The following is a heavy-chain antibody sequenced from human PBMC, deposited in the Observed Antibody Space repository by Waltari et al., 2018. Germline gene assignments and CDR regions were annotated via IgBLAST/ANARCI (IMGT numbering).Heavy chain of an antibody. V-gene: IGHV5-51*01. CDR3: ARRIAVTGNYGMDV. J-gene: IGHJ6*02. Sequence: EVQLVQSGAEVKKPGESLRISCKASGYNFITHWIAWVRQRPGEGLEWVGIISPTSRDTRYRPSFEAHGTISVDNSITTAYLHWSSLKAPDTAMYFCARRIAVTGNYGMDVWGQGTAVTVSS. D-gene: IGHD6-13*01. CDR2: ISPTSRDT. CDR1: GYNFITHW.